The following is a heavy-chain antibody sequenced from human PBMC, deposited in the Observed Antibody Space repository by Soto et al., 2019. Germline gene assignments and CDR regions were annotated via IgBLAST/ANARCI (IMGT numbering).Heavy chain of an antibody. D-gene: IGHD3-16*02. CDR1: GFTFSKYC. CDR2: TKQDGSEE. J-gene: IGHJ4*01. V-gene: IGHV3-7*04. Sequence: EVQLVESGGGLVLPGGSLRLSCAASGFTFSKYCMTWVRQAPGKGLEWVANTKQDGSEEHYVDSVKGRFTISRDNANNSLYMQMNSLRADDTAIYYCARGAFPIRGSYPLDYWGQGTLVTVSS. CDR3: ARGAFPIRGSYPLDY.